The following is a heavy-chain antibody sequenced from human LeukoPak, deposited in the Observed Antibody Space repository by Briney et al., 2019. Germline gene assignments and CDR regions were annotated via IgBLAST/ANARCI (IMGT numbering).Heavy chain of an antibody. CDR3: AKDLLVDTAMAPFDY. CDR2: ISWNSGSI. Sequence: GGSLRLSCAASGFTFDDYAMHWVRQAPGKGLEWVSGISWNSGSIGYADSVKGRFTISRDNAKNSLYLQMNSLRAEDTALYYCAKDLLVDTAMAPFDYWGQGTLVTVSS. D-gene: IGHD5-18*01. V-gene: IGHV3-9*01. CDR1: GFTFDDYA. J-gene: IGHJ4*02.